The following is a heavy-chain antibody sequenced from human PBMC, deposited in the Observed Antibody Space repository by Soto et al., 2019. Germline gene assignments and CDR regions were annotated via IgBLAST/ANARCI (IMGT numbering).Heavy chain of an antibody. CDR2: TYYRSKWYN. Sequence: SQTLSLTCAISGDSVSSNSAAWNWIRQSPSRGLEWLGRTYYRSKWYNEYAVSVKSRITINPDTSKNQFSLQLNSVTPEDTAVYYCARSMGIAARRNYYYGMDVWGQGTTVTVSS. V-gene: IGHV6-1*01. CDR1: GDSVSSNSAA. CDR3: ARSMGIAARRNYYYGMDV. D-gene: IGHD6-6*01. J-gene: IGHJ6*02.